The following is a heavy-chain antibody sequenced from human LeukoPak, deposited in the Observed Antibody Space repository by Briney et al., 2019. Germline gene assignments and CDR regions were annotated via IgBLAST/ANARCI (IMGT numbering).Heavy chain of an antibody. J-gene: IGHJ4*02. V-gene: IGHV3-48*03. Sequence: PGGSLRLSCAASGFTFSSYEMNWVRQAPGKGLEWVSYISSSGSTIYYADSVKGRFTISRDNAKNSLYLQMNSLRAEDTAAYYCARHPRVVGSATRQYYFDYWGQGTLVTVSS. CDR3: ARHPRVVGSATRQYYFDY. D-gene: IGHD2-2*01. CDR1: GFTFSSYE. CDR2: ISSSGSTI.